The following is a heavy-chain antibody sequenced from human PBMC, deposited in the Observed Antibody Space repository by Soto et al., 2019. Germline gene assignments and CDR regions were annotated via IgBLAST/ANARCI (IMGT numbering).Heavy chain of an antibody. J-gene: IGHJ4*02. CDR2: IYHSGST. CDR3: ATFDGSYDYFDY. V-gene: IGHV4-38-2*01. CDR1: GDSLKNHY. D-gene: IGHD1-26*01. Sequence: TLSLTCSVSGDSLKNHYWAWIRQPPGKGLEWIGSIYHSGSTYYNPSLKSRVTISVDTSKNQFSLKLSSVTAADTAVYYCATFDGSYDYFDYWGQGTLVTVSS.